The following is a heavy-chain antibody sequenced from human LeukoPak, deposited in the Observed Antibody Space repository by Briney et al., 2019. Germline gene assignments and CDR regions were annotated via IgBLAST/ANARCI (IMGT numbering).Heavy chain of an antibody. V-gene: IGHV3-11*01. D-gene: IGHD3-10*01. CDR3: ARSYGSGSYPYEGDYFDY. Sequence: PGGSLRLSCAASGFTFSDYYMSWIRQAPGKGLEWISYISSSGSTIYYADSVKGRFTISRDNAKNSLYLQMNSLRAEDTAVYYCARSYGSGSYPYEGDYFDYWGQGTLVTVSS. J-gene: IGHJ4*02. CDR1: GFTFSDYY. CDR2: ISSSGSTI.